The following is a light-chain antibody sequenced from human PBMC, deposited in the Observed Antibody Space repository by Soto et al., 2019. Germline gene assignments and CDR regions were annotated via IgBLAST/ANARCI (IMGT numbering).Light chain of an antibody. Sequence: VLTQSPGTLSLSPWERATLSCRASQSFTSNHLAWYQQKPGQAPRLLIYGASSRATGIPDRFSGSGSGTDFTLTISRLEPEDFAVYYCQHYGSSLITFGQGTRLEIK. V-gene: IGKV3-20*01. CDR1: QSFTSNH. J-gene: IGKJ5*01. CDR2: GAS. CDR3: QHYGSSLIT.